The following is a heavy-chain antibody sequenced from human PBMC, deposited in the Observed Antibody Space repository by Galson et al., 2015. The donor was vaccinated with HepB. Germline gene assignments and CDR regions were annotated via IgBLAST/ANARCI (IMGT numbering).Heavy chain of an antibody. Sequence: SLRLSCAASGFTFDDYAMHWVRQAPGKGLEWVSGISWNSGSIGYADSVKGRFTISRDNAKNSLYLQMNSLRAEDTALYYCAKGGMATNRIDYYFDYWGQGTLVTVSS. D-gene: IGHD5-24*01. J-gene: IGHJ4*02. CDR1: GFTFDDYA. CDR2: ISWNSGSI. V-gene: IGHV3-9*01. CDR3: AKGGMATNRIDYYFDY.